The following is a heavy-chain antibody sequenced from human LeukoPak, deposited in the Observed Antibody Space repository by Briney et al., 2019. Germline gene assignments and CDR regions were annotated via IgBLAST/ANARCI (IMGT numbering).Heavy chain of an antibody. V-gene: IGHV4-39*07. Sequence: SETLSLTCTVSGGSISSSSYYWGWIRQPPGKGLEWIGSIYYSGSTYYNPSLKSRVTISEDTSKNQFSLKLSSVTAADTAVYYCARTHAGITMVRGVITLDYWGQGTLITVSS. CDR2: IYYSGST. CDR1: GGSISSSSYY. J-gene: IGHJ4*02. CDR3: ARTHAGITMVRGVITLDY. D-gene: IGHD3-10*01.